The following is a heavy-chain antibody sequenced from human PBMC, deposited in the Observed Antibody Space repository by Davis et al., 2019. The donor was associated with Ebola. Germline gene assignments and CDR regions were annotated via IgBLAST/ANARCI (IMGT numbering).Heavy chain of an antibody. Sequence: ASVTVSCKASGYSFTSYDINWVRQASGQGLEWMGWMNPNSGNTGYAQKFQGRVTMTRDTSRTTAYMELSSLTSEDTAVYFCARERNSLGSDFWGQGTLISVSS. D-gene: IGHD5-18*01. J-gene: IGHJ4*02. V-gene: IGHV1-8*01. CDR3: ARERNSLGSDF. CDR2: MNPNSGNT. CDR1: GYSFTSYD.